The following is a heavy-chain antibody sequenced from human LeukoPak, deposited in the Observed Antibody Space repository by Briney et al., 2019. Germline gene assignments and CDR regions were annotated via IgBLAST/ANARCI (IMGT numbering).Heavy chain of an antibody. CDR2: IYYSGST. CDR3: AREQIVVVPAAFWFDP. D-gene: IGHD2-2*01. J-gene: IGHJ5*02. V-gene: IGHV4-39*07. Sequence: SETLSLTCTVSGGSISSSSYYWGWIRQPPGKGLEWIGSIYYSGSTYYNPSLKSRVTISVDRSKNQFSLKLSSVTAADTAVYYCAREQIVVVPAAFWFDPWGQGTLVTVSS. CDR1: GGSISSSSYY.